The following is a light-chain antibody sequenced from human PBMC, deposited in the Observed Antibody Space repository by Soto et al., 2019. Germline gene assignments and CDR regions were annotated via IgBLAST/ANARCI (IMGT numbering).Light chain of an antibody. CDR1: QAISSY. CDR3: HKYNHAPT. J-gene: IGKJ4*01. CDR2: ATS. V-gene: IGKV1-27*01. Sequence: DIQLTQSPSSLSASVGDRVTITCRASQAISSYLAWYQQKPGKVPELLLYATSTLQSGAPSRFSGSGSGTDFTLTISSLQPEDVATYYCHKYNHAPTFGGGNKVEIK.